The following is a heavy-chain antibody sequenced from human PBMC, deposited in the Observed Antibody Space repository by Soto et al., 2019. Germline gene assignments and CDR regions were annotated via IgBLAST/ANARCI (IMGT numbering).Heavy chain of an antibody. CDR2: ISAYNGDT. D-gene: IGHD3-22*01. J-gene: IGHJ4*02. CDR3: ARDWSRYYDNSGLIWFY. CDR1: GYTFRSYG. V-gene: IGHV1-18*04. Sequence: ASVKVSCKASGYTFRSYGISWVRQAPGQGLEWVGWISAYNGDTHYAPKFQDRITLTTETSTDTAYMELRSLRLDDTAVYYCARDWSRYYDNSGLIWFYRGQGTLVTVS.